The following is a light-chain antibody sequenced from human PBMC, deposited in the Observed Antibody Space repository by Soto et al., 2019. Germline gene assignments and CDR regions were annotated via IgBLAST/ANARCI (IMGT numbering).Light chain of an antibody. V-gene: IGKV1-5*01. CDR3: QQYNSYST. CDR2: DVS. Sequence: DIQMTQSPSTLSASVGDRVTITCRASQGISGRLAWYQQKPGKAPNLLIYDVSNLESGVPSRFSGTGSGTEFTLTINSLQPDDFATYYCQQYNSYSTFGPGTKVEVQ. CDR1: QGISGR. J-gene: IGKJ1*01.